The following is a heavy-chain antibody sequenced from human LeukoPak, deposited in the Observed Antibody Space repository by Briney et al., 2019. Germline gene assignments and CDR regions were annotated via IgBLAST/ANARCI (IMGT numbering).Heavy chain of an antibody. V-gene: IGHV1-69*01. CDR3: ATTRDYYDNSGYTLLQD. CDR2: LIPIFGTT. CDR1: GSTFSTYA. D-gene: IGHD3-22*01. Sequence: SVKLFCKTSGSTFSTYAVNWVRHARGQALEWMRGLIPIFGTTHYAQSFQGRLTLTADESAGTAYMALSSLRAEDTAIYYCATTRDYYDNSGYTLLQDWGQGTLVTVSS. J-gene: IGHJ1*01.